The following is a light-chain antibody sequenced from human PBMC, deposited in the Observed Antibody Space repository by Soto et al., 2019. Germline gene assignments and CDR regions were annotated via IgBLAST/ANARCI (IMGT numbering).Light chain of an antibody. Sequence: DFHMTQSPSYVSASVGGMCRMTGRASQGIHNWLAWYQQKPGKAPNLRIYTGSSLQSGVPSRFRGSGSATDFTLTINSLQTEDFATYHCQQAASFPITFGQGTRLEIK. CDR1: QGIHNW. V-gene: IGKV1-12*01. CDR2: TGS. CDR3: QQAASFPIT. J-gene: IGKJ5*01.